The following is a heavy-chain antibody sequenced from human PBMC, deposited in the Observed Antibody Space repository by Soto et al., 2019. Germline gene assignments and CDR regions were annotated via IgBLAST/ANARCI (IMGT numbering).Heavy chain of an antibody. CDR3: ATRSGGGGAFDF. CDR2: ISSSGSTT. D-gene: IGHD3-10*01. CDR1: GFTFYTYE. J-gene: IGHJ3*01. V-gene: IGHV3-48*03. Sequence: EVQLVESGGGLVQPGGSLRLSCAASGFTFYTYEMNWVRQAPGKGLEWVSYISSSGSTTYYADSVKGRFTISRDNAKNSLYLQMNSLRAEDTAIYYSATRSGGGGAFDFWGQGTMVTVSS.